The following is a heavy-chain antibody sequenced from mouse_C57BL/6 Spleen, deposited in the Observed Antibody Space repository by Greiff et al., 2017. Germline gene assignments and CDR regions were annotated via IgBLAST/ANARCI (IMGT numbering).Heavy chain of an antibody. Sequence: QVQLQQSGAELARPGASVKLSCKASGYTFTSYGISWVKQRTGQGLEWIGEIYPRSGNTYYNEKFKGKATLTADKSSSTAYMELRSLTSEDSAVYFCARGGATVVATYPFDYWGQCTTLTVSS. J-gene: IGHJ2*01. D-gene: IGHD1-1*01. CDR1: GYTFTSYG. CDR2: IYPRSGNT. CDR3: ARGGATVVATYPFDY. V-gene: IGHV1-81*01.